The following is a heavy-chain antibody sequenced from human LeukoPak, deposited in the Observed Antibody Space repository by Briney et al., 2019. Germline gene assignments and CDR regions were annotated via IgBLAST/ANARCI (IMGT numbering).Heavy chain of an antibody. V-gene: IGHV4-39*01. CDR1: GVSVSSGRNF. J-gene: IGHJ4*02. CDR2: FSYSGST. D-gene: IGHD1-26*01. CDR3: ARLTLCSGSTLVDY. Sequence: SETLSPTYPLSGVSVSSGRNFWGWIRQPPGKGLEWIGSFSYSGSTYYNPSLKSRVTISVDTSKNQFSLKLSSVTAADTAVYYSARLTLCSGSTLVDYRGQGTLVTVSS.